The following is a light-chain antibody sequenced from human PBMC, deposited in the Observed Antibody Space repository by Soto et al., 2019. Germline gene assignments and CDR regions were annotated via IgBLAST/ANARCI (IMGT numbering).Light chain of an antibody. CDR1: TGTVTSGHY. V-gene: IGLV7-46*01. Sequence: QAVVTQEPSLTVSPGGTVTLTCGSSTGTVTSGHYPYWFQQKPGQAPRTLIYDTFRKHSWTPARFSGSLLGGRAALTLSGAQTEDEAEYYCLLSYNGPYVCGPGTKVTVL. J-gene: IGLJ1*01. CDR3: LLSYNGPYV. CDR2: DTF.